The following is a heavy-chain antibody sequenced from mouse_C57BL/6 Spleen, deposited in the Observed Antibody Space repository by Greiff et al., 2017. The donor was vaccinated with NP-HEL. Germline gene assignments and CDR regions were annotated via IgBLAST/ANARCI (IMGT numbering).Heavy chain of an antibody. J-gene: IGHJ2*01. CDR1: GYTFTDYE. V-gene: IGHV1-15*01. CDR3: TIATVVARVPYYFDY. D-gene: IGHD1-1*01. Sequence: QVQLKQSGAELVRPGASVTLSCKASGYTFTDYEMHWVKQTPVHGLEWIGAIDPETGGTAYNQKFKGKAILTADKSSSTAYMELRSLTSEDSAFYYCTIATVVARVPYYFDYWGQGTTLTVSS. CDR2: IDPETGGT.